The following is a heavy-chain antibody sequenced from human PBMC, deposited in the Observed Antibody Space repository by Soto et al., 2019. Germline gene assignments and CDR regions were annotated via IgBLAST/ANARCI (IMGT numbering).Heavy chain of an antibody. CDR2: ISGSGGST. D-gene: IGHD3-16*01. CDR3: AKDVGGTVGGPPHLFFDY. V-gene: IGHV3-23*01. J-gene: IGHJ4*02. Sequence: PGGSLRLSCAASGFTFSSYAMSWVRQAPGKGLEWVSAISGSGGSTYYADSVKGRFTISRDNSKNTLYLQMNSLRAEDTAEYYYAKDVGGTVGGPPHLFFDYCGQRTLVTVSS. CDR1: GFTFSSYA.